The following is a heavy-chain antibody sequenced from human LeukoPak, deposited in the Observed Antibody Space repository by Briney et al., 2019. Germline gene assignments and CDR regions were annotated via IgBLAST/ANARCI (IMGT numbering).Heavy chain of an antibody. J-gene: IGHJ3*02. D-gene: IGHD3-22*01. CDR2: ISTYNCNT. Sequence: TSVKVSRTASVYTFTSYSISWVRQAPRQGLEWVGWISTYNCNTNYAQKPQGKLTTPTDTSTSTAYMELRSLRSHDTAVYYCASPAPFSYSDSSGYYYDAFVIWGQGTLVTVSS. CDR3: ASPAPFSYSDSSGYYYDAFVI. CDR1: VYTFTSYS. V-gene: IGHV1-18*01.